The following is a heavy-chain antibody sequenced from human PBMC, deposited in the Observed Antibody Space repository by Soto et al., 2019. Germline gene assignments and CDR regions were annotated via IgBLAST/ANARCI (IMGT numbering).Heavy chain of an antibody. CDR2: LNIAGSI. J-gene: IGHJ2*01. CDR1: GASISSYN. Sequence: PSETLSLTCSVSGASISSYNWNWVRQPAGKGPEWVGRLNIAGSINYNPSLKSRITMTMDMSKNKNTLHLRSVTAADTAIYYCARDRGEYNGSWFWYFSHWGHGTLVTVSS. D-gene: IGHD1-20*01. V-gene: IGHV4-4*07. CDR3: ARDRGEYNGSWFWYFSH.